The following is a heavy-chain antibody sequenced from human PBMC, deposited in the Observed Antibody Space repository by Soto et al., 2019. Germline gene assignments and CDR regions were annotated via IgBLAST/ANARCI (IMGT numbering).Heavy chain of an antibody. CDR1: GYTLTELS. CDR3: ATSALTVVPKVPGWFDP. V-gene: IGHV1-24*01. D-gene: IGHD3-22*01. CDR2: FDPEDGET. J-gene: IGHJ5*02. Sequence: GASVKVSCKVSGYTLTELSMHWVRQAPGKGLEWMGGFDPEDGETIYAQKFQGRVTMTEDTSTDTAYMELSSLRSEDTAVYYCATSALTVVPKVPGWFDPWGQGTLVTVSS.